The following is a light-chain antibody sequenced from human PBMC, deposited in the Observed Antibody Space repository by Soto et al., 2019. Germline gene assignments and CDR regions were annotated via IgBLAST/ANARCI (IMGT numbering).Light chain of an antibody. J-gene: IGKJ1*01. CDR3: QQYDNSPGT. V-gene: IGKV3-20*01. Sequence: EIVLTQSPGTLSLSPGERATLSCRASQSVSSSFLAWYQQKPGQAPRLLIYGASSRATGIPDRFSGSGSGTDFTLNISRLEPEDVAVYYCQQYDNSPGTFGQGTKGEIK. CDR1: QSVSSSF. CDR2: GAS.